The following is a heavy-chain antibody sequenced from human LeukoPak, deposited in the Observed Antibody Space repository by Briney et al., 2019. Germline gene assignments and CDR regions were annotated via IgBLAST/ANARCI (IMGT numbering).Heavy chain of an antibody. V-gene: IGHV1-18*01. J-gene: IGHJ4*02. CDR3: ARAGAAYGGDPTY. CDR2: ISAYNGGT. CDR1: GYTFTNYG. Sequence: ASVEVSCKASGYTFTNYGISWVRQAPGQGLELVGWISAYNGGTNYAQKFQGRVTLTTDTSTTTAYMELRSLRSDDTAVYYCARAGAAYGGDPTYWGQGTLVTVSS. D-gene: IGHD4-23*01.